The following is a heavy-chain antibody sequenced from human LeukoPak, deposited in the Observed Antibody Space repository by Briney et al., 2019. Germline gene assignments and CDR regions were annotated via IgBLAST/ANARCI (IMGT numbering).Heavy chain of an antibody. CDR3: AKSLSRAAYDD. Sequence: PGRSLRLSCAASGFSFDAYSMHWVRQAPGKGLEWVSSVSWDSGIIGYGDSVKGRFTISRDNARNSLYLQMNSLRVEDTASYYCAKSLSRAAYDDWGQGTLVTVSS. D-gene: IGHD2-21*01. V-gene: IGHV3-9*01. CDR2: VSWDSGII. J-gene: IGHJ4*02. CDR1: GFSFDAYS.